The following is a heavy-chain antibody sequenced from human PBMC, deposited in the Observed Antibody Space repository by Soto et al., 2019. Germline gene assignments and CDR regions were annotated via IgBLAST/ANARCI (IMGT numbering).Heavy chain of an antibody. CDR2: VIPLLHAS. CDR3: ASGKSQMTQDRMGFYYYMDV. Sequence: QVQLVQSGAEVKKPGSSVRISCAASGATFNDYTFTWVRRAPGQGLEWMGRVIPLLHASNYAEKFQDRVTITADRSTSTVYMELSGLKSEDSAIYYCASGKSQMTQDRMGFYYYMDVWGKGTTVTVSS. V-gene: IGHV1-69*08. D-gene: IGHD2-15*01. CDR1: GATFNDYT. J-gene: IGHJ6*03.